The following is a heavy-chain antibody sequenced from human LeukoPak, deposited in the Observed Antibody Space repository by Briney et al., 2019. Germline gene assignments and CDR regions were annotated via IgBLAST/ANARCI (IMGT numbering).Heavy chain of an antibody. J-gene: IGHJ5*02. CDR2: IYHSGST. Sequence: SETLSLTCAVSGYSISSGYYWGWIRQPPGKGLEWIGSIYHSGSTYYNPSLKSRVTISVDTSKNQFSLKLSSVTAADTAVYYCARHLPSSPRLHNWFDPWGQGTLVTVSS. V-gene: IGHV4-38-2*01. CDR1: GYSISSGYY. CDR3: ARHLPSSPRLHNWFDP. D-gene: IGHD4-11*01.